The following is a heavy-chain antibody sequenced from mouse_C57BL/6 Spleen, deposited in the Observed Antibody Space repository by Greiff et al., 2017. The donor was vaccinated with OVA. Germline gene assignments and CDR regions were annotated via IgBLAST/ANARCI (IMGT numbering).Heavy chain of an antibody. CDR2: IDTSDSYT. Sequence: QVQLQQPGAELVKPGASVKLSCKASGYTFTSYWMQWVKQRPGQGLEWIGEIDTSDSYTNYNQKFKGKATLTVDTSSSTDYMQRSSLTSEDSAVYYCARRDYYGSSYGYFDVWGTGTTVTVSS. CDR1: GYTFTSYW. CDR3: ARRDYYGSSYGYFDV. D-gene: IGHD1-1*01. J-gene: IGHJ1*03. V-gene: IGHV1-50*01.